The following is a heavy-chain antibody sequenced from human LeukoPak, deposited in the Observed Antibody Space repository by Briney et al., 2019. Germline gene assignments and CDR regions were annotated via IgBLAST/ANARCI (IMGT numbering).Heavy chain of an antibody. CDR1: GFTFSTYW. Sequence: GGSLRLSCAASGFTFSTYWMEWVRQAPGKGLVWVSRINNVGSGTTYADSVKGRFTISRDNPKNTVFLQMNSLRAEDTAVYYCARDADGPGSLIDYWGQGALVTVSS. CDR2: INNVGSGT. J-gene: IGHJ4*02. CDR3: ARDADGPGSLIDY. V-gene: IGHV3-74*01. D-gene: IGHD2-8*01.